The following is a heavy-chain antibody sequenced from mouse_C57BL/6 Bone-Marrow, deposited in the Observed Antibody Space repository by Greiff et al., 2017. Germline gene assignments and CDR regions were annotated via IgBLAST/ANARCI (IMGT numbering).Heavy chain of an antibody. J-gene: IGHJ3*01. V-gene: IGHV1-18*01. Sequence: EVKLQESGPELVKPGASVKIPCKASGYTFTDYNMDWVKQSYGKSLEWIGDINPNNGGTNYNQKFKGKATLTVDKSSSTAYMELRSLTSEDTAVYYCARREKLRLLAYWGQGTLVTVSA. CDR3: ARREKLRLLAY. CDR1: GYTFTDYN. CDR2: INPNNGGT. D-gene: IGHD3-2*02.